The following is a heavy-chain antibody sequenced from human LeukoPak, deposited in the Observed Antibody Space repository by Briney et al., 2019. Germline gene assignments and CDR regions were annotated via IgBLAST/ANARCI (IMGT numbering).Heavy chain of an antibody. CDR2: INSDGGST. D-gene: IGHD2-8*01. V-gene: IGHV3-74*01. Sequence: AGGSLRLSCAASGFTFSSYWMHWVRQAPGKGLVWVSRINSDGGSTSYADSVKGRFTISRDNAKNTLYLQMNSLRAEDTAVYYCATRCTNGVCPFDYWGQGTLVTVSS. J-gene: IGHJ4*02. CDR3: ATRCTNGVCPFDY. CDR1: GFTFSSYW.